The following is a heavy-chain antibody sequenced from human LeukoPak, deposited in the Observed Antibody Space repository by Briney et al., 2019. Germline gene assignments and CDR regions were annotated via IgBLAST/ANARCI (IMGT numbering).Heavy chain of an antibody. CDR3: ARENPGVPFDY. J-gene: IGHJ4*03. D-gene: IGHD3-3*01. CDR2: INPNSGDT. V-gene: IGHV1-2*02. Sequence: AAVNLSYKASGYTFTDFYLHWVRQAPGQGLEWMGWINPNSGDTNYAQKFQARVTMTRDTSINTAYMELSGLKSDDTAVYFCARENPGVPFDYWGHRTFATVSS. CDR1: GYTFTDFY.